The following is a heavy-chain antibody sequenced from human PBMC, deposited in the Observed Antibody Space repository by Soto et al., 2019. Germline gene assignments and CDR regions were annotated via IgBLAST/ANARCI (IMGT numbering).Heavy chain of an antibody. V-gene: IGHV5-51*01. CDR3: ARLPLYCTNGVCYDYYYYGMDV. CDR1: GYSFANYW. D-gene: IGHD2-8*01. Sequence: PGESLKISCKSSGYSFANYWIGWVRQMPGKGLEWMGIIYLGDSDTTYSPSFQGQVTISADKSISTAYLQWSSLKASDTAMYYCARLPLYCTNGVCYDYYYYGMDVWGQGTTVTVSS. CDR2: IYLGDSDT. J-gene: IGHJ6*02.